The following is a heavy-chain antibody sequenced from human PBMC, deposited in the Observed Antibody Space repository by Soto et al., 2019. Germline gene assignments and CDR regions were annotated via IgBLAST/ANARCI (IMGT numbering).Heavy chain of an antibody. CDR3: ARVLSSGYYYIDY. Sequence: PSETLSLTCTVSGGSISSYYWSWIRQPPGKGLEWIGYIYYSGSTNYNPSLKSRVTISVDTSKNQFSLKLSSVTAADTAVYYCARVLSSGYYYIDYWGQGTLVTSPQ. V-gene: IGHV4-59*01. D-gene: IGHD3-22*01. J-gene: IGHJ4*02. CDR1: GGSISSYY. CDR2: IYYSGST.